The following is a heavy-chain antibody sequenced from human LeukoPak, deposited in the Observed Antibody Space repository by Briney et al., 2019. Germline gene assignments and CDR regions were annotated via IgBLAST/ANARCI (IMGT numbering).Heavy chain of an antibody. CDR2: IYYSGST. CDR3: TRDKGGYLKDGFDI. J-gene: IGHJ3*02. Sequence: SESPSLTCTGSGGSIRRYYRRWIRQPPGRGLEQSGYIYYSGSTNYNPSLKSRVTISVDTSKNQFSLRLSSVTAADTAVYYCTRDKGGYLKDGFDIWGQGTMVTVSS. D-gene: IGHD6-25*01. V-gene: IGHV4-59*01. CDR1: GGSIRRYY.